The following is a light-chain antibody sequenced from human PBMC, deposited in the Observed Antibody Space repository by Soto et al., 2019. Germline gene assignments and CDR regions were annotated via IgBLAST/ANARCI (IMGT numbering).Light chain of an antibody. V-gene: IGKV3-20*01. CDR2: DAS. Sequence: EIVFTQAPCTLSFSPEGRVYRSFRASQRINTSYLAWYHQRPGQAPRLLIYDASRRATGIPDRFSGSGSGTDFSLTISRLEPEDFAVYYCQHYDSARWTFGLGTKVDIK. J-gene: IGKJ1*01. CDR3: QHYDSARWT. CDR1: QRINTSY.